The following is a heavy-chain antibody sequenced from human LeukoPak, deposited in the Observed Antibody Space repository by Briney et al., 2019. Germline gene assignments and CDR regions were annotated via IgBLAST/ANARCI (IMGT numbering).Heavy chain of an antibody. V-gene: IGHV4-61*09. CDR1: GGSISSGNYY. J-gene: IGHJ4*02. CDR3: VRTGYCHNTNCYYFDY. D-gene: IGHD2-2*01. CDR2: IFLSGST. Sequence: PSETLSLTCTVSGGSISSGNYYWSWIRQPAGKGLEWIGHIFLSGSTNYNPSLKSRVTISIDTSRNQFSLEMTSVTAADTAVYYCVRTGYCHNTNCYYFDYWGQGTLVTVSS.